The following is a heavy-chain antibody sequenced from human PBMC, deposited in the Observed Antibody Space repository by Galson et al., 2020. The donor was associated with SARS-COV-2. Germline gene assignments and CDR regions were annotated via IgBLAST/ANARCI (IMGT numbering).Heavy chain of an antibody. CDR3: AISYQVLSAFDI. J-gene: IGHJ3*02. CDR2: IYYSGST. Sequence: SETLSLTCTVSGGSISTGTYYWSWLRQHTGKGLEWIGYIYYSGSTYYNPSLKSRVTILVDTSKNQFSLKLSSVTAADTAVYYCAISYQVLSAFDIWGQGTMVTVSS. CDR1: GGSISTGTYY. V-gene: IGHV4-31*03. D-gene: IGHD2-2*01.